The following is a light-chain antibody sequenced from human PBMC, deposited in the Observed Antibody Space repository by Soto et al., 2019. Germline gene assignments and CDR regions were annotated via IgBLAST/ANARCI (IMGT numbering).Light chain of an antibody. CDR2: AAS. J-gene: IGKJ1*01. V-gene: IGKV1-39*01. Sequence: DIQMTQSPSSLSASVGDRVTITCRASQSISSYLNWYQQKPGKAPKLLIYAASSLQGGVASRFSGSGSGTDFTLTISSLQPEDFATYYCQQTYSTPETFGQGTKVEI. CDR1: QSISSY. CDR3: QQTYSTPET.